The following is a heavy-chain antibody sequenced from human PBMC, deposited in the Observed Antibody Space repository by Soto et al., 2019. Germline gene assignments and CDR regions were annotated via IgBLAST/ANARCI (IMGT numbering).Heavy chain of an antibody. Sequence: VKISCKASGGTFSSYAISWVRQAPGQGLEWMGGIIPIFGTANYAQKFQGRVTITADESTSTAYMELSSLGSEDTAVYYCARGAPDQWLEPSAFDYLGQGAAVTV. CDR2: IIPIFGTA. CDR1: GGTFSSYA. V-gene: IGHV1-69*01. D-gene: IGHD6-19*01. CDR3: ARGAPDQWLEPSAFDY. J-gene: IGHJ4*02.